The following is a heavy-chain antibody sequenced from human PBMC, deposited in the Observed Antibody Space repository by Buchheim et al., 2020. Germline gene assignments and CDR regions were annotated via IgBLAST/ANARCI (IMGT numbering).Heavy chain of an antibody. J-gene: IGHJ6*02. Sequence: QVQLVESGGGVVQPGRSLRLSCAASGFTFSSYGMHWVRQAPGKGLEWVAVISYDGSNTYYADSVKGRFTISRDNSKNTLYLQMNSLRAEDTAVFYCAKDHSNYVTNYGMDVWGQGTT. CDR3: AKDHSNYVTNYGMDV. CDR1: GFTFSSYG. V-gene: IGHV3-30*18. CDR2: ISYDGSNT. D-gene: IGHD4-11*01.